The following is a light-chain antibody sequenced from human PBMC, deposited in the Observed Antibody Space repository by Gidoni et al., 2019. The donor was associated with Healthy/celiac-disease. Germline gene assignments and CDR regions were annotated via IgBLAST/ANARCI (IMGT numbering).Light chain of an antibody. CDR3: QVWDSSSDHPYV. CDR1: NIGSKS. Sequence: SSVLTQPPSVSVAPGQTARITCGGNNIGSKSVHWYQQKPGQAPLLVVYDVSDRPSGIPERFSGSNSGNTATLTISRVEAGDEADYYCQVWDSSSDHPYVFGTGTKVTVL. CDR2: DVS. J-gene: IGLJ1*01. V-gene: IGLV3-21*02.